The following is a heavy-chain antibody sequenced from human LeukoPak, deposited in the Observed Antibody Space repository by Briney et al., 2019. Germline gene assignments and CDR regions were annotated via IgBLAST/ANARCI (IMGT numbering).Heavy chain of an antibody. Sequence: GASVKVSCAASGGTFSSYAISWVRQAPGQGLEWMGGIIPIFGTANYAQKFQGRVTITADESTSTAYMELSSLRSEDTAVYYCAREDYVWGSYRAKQEYYFDYWGQGTLVTVSS. CDR2: IIPIFGTA. CDR3: AREDYVWGSYRAKQEYYFDY. J-gene: IGHJ4*02. D-gene: IGHD3-16*02. V-gene: IGHV1-69*13. CDR1: GGTFSSYA.